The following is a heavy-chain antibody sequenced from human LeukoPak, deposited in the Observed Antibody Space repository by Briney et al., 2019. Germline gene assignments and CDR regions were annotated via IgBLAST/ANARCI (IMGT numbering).Heavy chain of an antibody. D-gene: IGHD3-9*01. CDR3: ARDHDILTGLDY. Sequence: PGGSLRLSWAASGFTLSSYGMHWVRQAPGKGLGWVAVIWYDGSNKYYADSVKGRFTISRDNSKNTLYLQMNSLRAEDTAAYYCARDHDILTGLDYWGQGTLVTVSS. V-gene: IGHV3-33*01. CDR2: IWYDGSNK. J-gene: IGHJ4*02. CDR1: GFTLSSYG.